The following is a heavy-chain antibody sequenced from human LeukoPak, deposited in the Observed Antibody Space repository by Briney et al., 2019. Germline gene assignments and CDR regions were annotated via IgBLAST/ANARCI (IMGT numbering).Heavy chain of an antibody. CDR2: ISGSGGST. J-gene: IGHJ4*02. CDR3: AAYDFLVAYY. CDR1: GFTFSTYW. V-gene: IGHV3-23*01. Sequence: GGSLRLSCAASGFTFSTYWMSWVRQAPGKGLEWVSAISGSGGSTYYADSVKGRFTISRDNSKNTLYLQMNSLRAEDTAVYYCAAYDFLVAYYWGQGTLVTVSS. D-gene: IGHD3-3*01.